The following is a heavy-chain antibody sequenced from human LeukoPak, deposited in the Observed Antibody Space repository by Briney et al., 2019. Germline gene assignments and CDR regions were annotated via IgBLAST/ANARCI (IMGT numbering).Heavy chain of an antibody. CDR3: ARHVNPYYQPLGLDY. J-gene: IGHJ4*02. CDR1: GGSISSSSYY. V-gene: IGHV4-39*01. Sequence: PSETLSLTCTVSGGSISSSSYYWVWIRQPPGKGLVWIGSIYYSGSTYYNPSLKSRVTISVDTTKNQFTLQLSSVTAADTAVYYCARHVNPYYQPLGLDYWGQGTLVTVSS. D-gene: IGHD2/OR15-2a*01. CDR2: IYYSGST.